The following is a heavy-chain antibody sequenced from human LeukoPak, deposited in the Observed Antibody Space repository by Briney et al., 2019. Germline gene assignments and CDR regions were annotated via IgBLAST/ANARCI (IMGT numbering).Heavy chain of an antibody. CDR3: VRDPRWGTGVDF. D-gene: IGHD2-8*02. Sequence: GGSLRLSCAASGFTFSSYEMNWVRQAPGKGLEWVSYISSSGSTIYYADSVKGRFTISRDNAKNSLYLQMNSLRDEDTAVYYCVRDPRWGTGVDFWGQGTLVTVSS. CDR2: ISSSGSTI. CDR1: GFTFSSYE. V-gene: IGHV3-48*03. J-gene: IGHJ4*02.